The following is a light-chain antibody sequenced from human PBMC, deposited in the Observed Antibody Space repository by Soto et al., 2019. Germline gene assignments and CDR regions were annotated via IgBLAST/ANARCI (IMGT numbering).Light chain of an antibody. V-gene: IGLV4-69*02. Sequence: QPVLTQSTSASASLGASVNLTCTLSSGHSNYAIAWHQQQPEKGPRYFMNVNSDGSHTKGDGIPDRFSGSSSGADRYLTISSLQSEDEADYYCQTWGSGIPVFGGGTKPTVL. CDR2: VNSDGSH. J-gene: IGLJ3*02. CDR3: QTWGSGIPV. CDR1: SGHSNYA.